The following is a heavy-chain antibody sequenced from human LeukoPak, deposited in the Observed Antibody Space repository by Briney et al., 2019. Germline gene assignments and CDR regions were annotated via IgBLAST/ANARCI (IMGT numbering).Heavy chain of an antibody. CDR2: IYSSGTT. D-gene: IGHD6-13*01. CDR3: ARVTGSSPTPYYYYYYMDV. J-gene: IGHJ6*03. CDR1: GGTIISTSYC. V-gene: IGHV4-39*07. Sequence: SDTLSLTCSVSGGTIISTSYCWVWIRQPPGTGLEWIGSIYSSGTTIYNASIESRVTISVDTSKNQFSLKLSSVTAADTAVYYCARVTGSSPTPYYYYYYMDVWGKGTTVTVSS.